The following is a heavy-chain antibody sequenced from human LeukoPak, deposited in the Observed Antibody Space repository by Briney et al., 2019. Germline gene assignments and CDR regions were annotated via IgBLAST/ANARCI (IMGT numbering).Heavy chain of an antibody. CDR3: AKSHSVVRRGYFDY. CDR2: ISDSGGST. D-gene: IGHD2-2*01. V-gene: IGHV3-23*01. Sequence: GGSLPVTFVASRFTFSRFAMSSVRQAPGKGLEWLSTISDSGGSTYYADSVRCRFTISRDNSKDTLYVQMNSLRAEDAAVYYCAKSHSVVRRGYFDYWGQGALLTVSS. CDR1: RFTFSRFA. J-gene: IGHJ4*02.